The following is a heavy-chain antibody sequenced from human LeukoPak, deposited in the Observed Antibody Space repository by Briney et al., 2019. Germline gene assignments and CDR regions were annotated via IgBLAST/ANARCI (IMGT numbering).Heavy chain of an antibody. CDR1: GYTFTGYY. D-gene: IGHD6-13*01. CDR2: INPKSGGT. V-gene: IGHV1-2*02. Sequence: ASVKVSCKASGYTFTGYYMHWVRQAPGKGLEWMGCINPKSGGTNYAQKFQGRVTMTRDTSISTAYMELSRLRSDDTAVYYCATDHATLAAAGDYWGQGTLVTVSA. J-gene: IGHJ4*02. CDR3: ATDHATLAAAGDY.